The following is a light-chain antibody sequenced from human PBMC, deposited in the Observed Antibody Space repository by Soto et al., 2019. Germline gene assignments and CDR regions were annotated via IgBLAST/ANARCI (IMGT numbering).Light chain of an antibody. V-gene: IGLV2-23*02. CDR1: SSDVGRYNL. J-gene: IGLJ2*01. CDR3: CSYAGSSYVV. CDR2: EVS. Sequence: QAVVTQPASVSGSPGQSITISCTGTSSDVGRYNLVSWYQQHPGKAPKLMIYEVSKRPSGVSNRFSGSKSGNTASLTISGLQAEDEAAYYCCSYAGSSYVVFGGGTKVTVL.